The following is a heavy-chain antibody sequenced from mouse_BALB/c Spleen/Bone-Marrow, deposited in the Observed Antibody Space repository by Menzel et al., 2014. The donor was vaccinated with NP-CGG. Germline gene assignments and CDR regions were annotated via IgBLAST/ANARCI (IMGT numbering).Heavy chain of an antibody. J-gene: IGHJ2*01. D-gene: IGHD2-3*01. CDR2: ISYSGNT. Sequence: EEQRVESGPSLVKPSQTLSLTCSVTGDSITSGYWNWIRKFPGNKLEYMGYISYSGNTYYSPSLKSRISITRDTSKNQYYLQLNSVTTEDTATYYCATYDGYCFDYWGQGTTLTVSS. CDR1: GDSITSGY. V-gene: IGHV3-8*02. CDR3: ATYDGYCFDY.